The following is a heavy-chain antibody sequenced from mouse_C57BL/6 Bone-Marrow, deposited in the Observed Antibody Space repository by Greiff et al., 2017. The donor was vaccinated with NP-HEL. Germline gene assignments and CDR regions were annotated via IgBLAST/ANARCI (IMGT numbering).Heavy chain of an antibody. J-gene: IGHJ3*01. CDR1: GFNIKDDY. D-gene: IGHD1-3*01. Sequence: EVQLQQSGAELVRPGASVKLSCTASGFNIKDDYLHWVKQRPEQGLEWIGWIDPENGDTEYASKFQGKATITADTSSNTAYLQLSSLTSEDTAVYYCTPNYSWFADWGQGTLVTVSA. V-gene: IGHV14-4*01. CDR3: TPNYSWFAD. CDR2: IDPENGDT.